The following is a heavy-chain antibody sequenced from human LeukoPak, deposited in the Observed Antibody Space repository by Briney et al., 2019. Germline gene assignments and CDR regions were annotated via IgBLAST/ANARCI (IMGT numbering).Heavy chain of an antibody. J-gene: IGHJ6*02. V-gene: IGHV1-18*01. CDR1: GYTFTSYG. Sequence: VASVKVSCKASGYTFTSYGISWVRQAPGQGLEWMGWISAYNGNTNYAQKLQGRVTMTTDTSTSTAYMELRSLRSDDTAVYYCARRERIVVVVADTGNHGMDVWGQGTTVTVSS. CDR3: ARRERIVVVVADTGNHGMDV. CDR2: ISAYNGNT. D-gene: IGHD2-15*01.